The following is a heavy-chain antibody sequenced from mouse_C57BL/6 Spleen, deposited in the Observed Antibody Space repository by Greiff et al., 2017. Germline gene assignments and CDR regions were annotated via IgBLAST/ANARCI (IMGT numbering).Heavy chain of an antibody. J-gene: IGHJ4*01. V-gene: IGHV1-82*01. CDR3: ANYYGSSPYYYAMDY. D-gene: IGHD1-1*01. CDR2: IYPGDGDT. Sequence: VKLVESGPELVKPGASVKISCKASGYAFSSSWMNWVKQRPGKGLEWIGRIYPGDGDTNYNGKFKGKATLTADKSSSTAYMQLSSLTSEDSAVYFCANYYGSSPYYYAMDYWGQGTSVTVSS. CDR1: GYAFSSSW.